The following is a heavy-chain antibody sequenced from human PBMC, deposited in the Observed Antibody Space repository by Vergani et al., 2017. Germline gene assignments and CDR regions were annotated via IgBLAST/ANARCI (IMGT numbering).Heavy chain of an antibody. CDR2: MYHSGST. CDR1: GGSMSGYY. Sequence: QVRLQESGPGLVKPSETLSLTCSVSGGSMSGYYWSWIRQPPGKELEWIGYMYHSGSTNYNPSLETRVTISGDTSKNQFSLKLNSVTAADPAVYYCGRVANFYGLGSRLLDLWGQGILVTVSS. J-gene: IGHJ5*02. D-gene: IGHD3-10*01. V-gene: IGHV4-59*01. CDR3: GRVANFYGLGSRLLDL.